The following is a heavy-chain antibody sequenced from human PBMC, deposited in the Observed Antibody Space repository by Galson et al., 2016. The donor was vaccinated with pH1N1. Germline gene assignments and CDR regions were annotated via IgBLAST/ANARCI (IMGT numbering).Heavy chain of an antibody. CDR3: ARAGYYYGERNYGWFPGWFAY. CDR2: IIPMLGST. V-gene: IGHV1-69*08. J-gene: IGHJ4*02. Sequence: QSGAEVKKPGPSVKVSCKASGGSFRTNTFNWLRQAPGQGLEWMGRIIPMLGSTDYAQKFQGRVTVVADKSTNIVYMELTNLRYDDTAVYYCARAGYYYGERNYGWFPGWFAYWGQGTSVTVSS. CDR1: GGSFRTNT. D-gene: IGHD3-10*01.